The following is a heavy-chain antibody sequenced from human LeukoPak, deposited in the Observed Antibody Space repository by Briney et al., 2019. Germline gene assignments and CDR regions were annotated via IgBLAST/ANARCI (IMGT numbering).Heavy chain of an antibody. J-gene: IGHJ5*02. Sequence: LRLSCAASGFTFSDYYMSWIRQPPGKGLEWIGYIYHSGSTYYNPSLKSRVTISVDRSKNQFSLKLSSVTAADTAVYYCARVSSGYPDLNWFDPWGQGTLVTVSS. CDR1: GFTFSDYY. CDR2: IYHSGST. V-gene: IGHV4-30-2*01. CDR3: ARVSSGYPDLNWFDP. D-gene: IGHD3-22*01.